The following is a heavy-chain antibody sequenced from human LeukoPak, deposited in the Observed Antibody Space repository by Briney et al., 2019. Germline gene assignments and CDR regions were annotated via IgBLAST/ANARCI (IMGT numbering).Heavy chain of an antibody. J-gene: IGHJ3*02. D-gene: IGHD6-19*01. CDR2: ISWNSGSI. V-gene: IGHV3-9*01. CDR3: AKDLSGYSSGWYTVGSALDI. CDR1: GFTFDDYA. Sequence: GGSLRLSCAASGFTFDDYAMHWVRQAPGKGLEWVSGISWNSGSIGYADSVKGRFTISRDNAKNSLYLQMNSLRAEDTALHYCAKDLSGYSSGWYTVGSALDIWGQGTMVTVSS.